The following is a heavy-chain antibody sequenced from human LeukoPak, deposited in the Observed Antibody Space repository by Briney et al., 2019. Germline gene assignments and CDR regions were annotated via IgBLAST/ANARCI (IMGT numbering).Heavy chain of an antibody. Sequence: GASVKVSCKASGGTFISYAISWVRQAPGQGLEWMGRIIPILGIANYAQKFQGRVTITADKSTSTAYMELSSLRSEDTAVYYCARIDGSGSPWYWGQGTLVTVSS. D-gene: IGHD3-10*01. CDR3: ARIDGSGSPWY. CDR2: IIPILGIA. CDR1: GGTFISYA. V-gene: IGHV1-69*04. J-gene: IGHJ4*02.